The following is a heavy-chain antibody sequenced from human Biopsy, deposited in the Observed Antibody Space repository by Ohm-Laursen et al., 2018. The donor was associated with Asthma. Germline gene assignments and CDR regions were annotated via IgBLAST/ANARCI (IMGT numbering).Heavy chain of an antibody. V-gene: IGHV1-18*01. CDR3: ARDPRGFDP. J-gene: IGHJ5*02. CDR1: GYTFTSTVYG. CDR2: IRPHTGDT. Sequence: ASVKVSCKASGYTFTSTVYGISWVRQAPGQGLEWMGWIRPHTGDTNYAQMLRGRVTMTTDTSTSTAYMELRGLRSDDTAVYYCARDPRGFDPWGQGTLVTVSS.